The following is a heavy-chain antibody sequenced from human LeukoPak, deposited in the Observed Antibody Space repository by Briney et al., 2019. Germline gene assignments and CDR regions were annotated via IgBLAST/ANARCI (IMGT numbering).Heavy chain of an antibody. CDR2: IYTSGST. Sequence: SETLSLTCTVSGGSISSYYWSWIRQPAGKGLEWIGRIYTSGSTNYNPSLKSRVTMSVDTSKNQFSLRLTSVTAADTPIYYCARESRVFIGDGYYLDSWGPGTLITVAS. V-gene: IGHV4-4*07. D-gene: IGHD3-3*01. J-gene: IGHJ4*02. CDR1: GGSISSYY. CDR3: ARESRVFIGDGYYLDS.